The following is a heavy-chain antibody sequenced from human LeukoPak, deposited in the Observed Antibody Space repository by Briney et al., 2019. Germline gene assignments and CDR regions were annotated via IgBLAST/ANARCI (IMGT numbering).Heavy chain of an antibody. Sequence: GGSLRLSCVASGFTVSSNYMSWVRQAPGKGLEWVLVIYSAGNTYYADSVKGRFTISRHNSENTLYLHMNSLRVEDTAVYFCARGGTPGYSSGRIDYWGQGTLVTVCS. J-gene: IGHJ4*02. CDR1: GFTVSSNY. CDR2: IYSAGNT. V-gene: IGHV3-53*04. CDR3: ARGGTPGYSSGRIDY. D-gene: IGHD6-19*01.